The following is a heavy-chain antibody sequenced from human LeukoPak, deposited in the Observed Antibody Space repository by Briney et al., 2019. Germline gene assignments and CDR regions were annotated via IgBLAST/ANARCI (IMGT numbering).Heavy chain of an antibody. Sequence: GGSLRLSCAASAFNFSDYSMNWVRQAPGKGLEWVSYISGRSSTIYYADSVKGRFTISRDNAKNLMYLQMNSLRAEDTAVYYCARDRIKSGSYYFDYWGQGTLVTVSS. D-gene: IGHD1-26*01. V-gene: IGHV3-48*01. CDR3: ARDRIKSGSYYFDY. CDR2: ISGRSSTI. J-gene: IGHJ4*02. CDR1: AFNFSDYS.